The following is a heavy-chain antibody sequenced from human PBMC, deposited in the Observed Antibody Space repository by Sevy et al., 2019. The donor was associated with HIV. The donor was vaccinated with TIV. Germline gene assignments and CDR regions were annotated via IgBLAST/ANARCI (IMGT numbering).Heavy chain of an antibody. CDR1: GFTFSSYA. Sequence: GGSLRLSCAASGFTFSSYAMRWVRQAPGKGLEWVSAISGSGGSTYYADSVKGRFTISRDNSKNTLYLQMNSLRAEDTAVYYCAKAKRATVTTGFWDYWGQGTLLTVSS. J-gene: IGHJ4*02. CDR2: ISGSGGST. V-gene: IGHV3-23*01. CDR3: AKAKRATVTTGFWDY. D-gene: IGHD4-17*01.